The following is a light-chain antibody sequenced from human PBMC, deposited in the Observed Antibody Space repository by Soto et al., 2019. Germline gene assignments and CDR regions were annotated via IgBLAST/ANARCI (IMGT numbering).Light chain of an antibody. Sequence: ECVSTQSPGTLSWSSGKRATVSCRASQTVRNNYLAWYQQKPGQAPRLLIYDASSMATGIPDRLSGSGSGTDFTLKISRVEAEDVGVYYCMQSIQLPHTFGGGTKVDIK. CDR2: DAS. V-gene: IGKV3D-20*02. J-gene: IGKJ4*01. CDR3: MQSIQLPHT. CDR1: QTVRNNY.